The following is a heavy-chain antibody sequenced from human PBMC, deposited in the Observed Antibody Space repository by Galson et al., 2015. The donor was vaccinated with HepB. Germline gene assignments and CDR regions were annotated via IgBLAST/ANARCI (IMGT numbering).Heavy chain of an antibody. CDR3: AGYCSSGTCYADAFDI. J-gene: IGHJ3*02. CDR1: GDSVSSNSAA. CDR2: TYYRSKWYN. V-gene: IGHV6-1*01. D-gene: IGHD2-15*01. Sequence: CAISGDSVSSNSAAWSWIRQSPSRGPEWLGRTYYRSKWYNDYAVSVKSRITINPDTSKNQFSLQLNSVTPEDTAVYYCAGYCSSGTCYADAFDIWGQGTMVTVSS.